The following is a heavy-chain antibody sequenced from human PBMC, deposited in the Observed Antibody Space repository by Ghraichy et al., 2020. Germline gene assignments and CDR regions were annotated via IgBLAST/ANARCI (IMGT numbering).Heavy chain of an antibody. V-gene: IGHV3-21*01. CDR1: GFTFSSYS. CDR3: ARVLLEQQPCGDY. Sequence: GGSLRLSCAASGFTFSSYSMNWVRQAPGKGLEWVSSISSSSSYIYYADSVKGRFTISRDNAKNSLYLQMNSLRAEDTAVYYCARVLLEQQPCGDYWGQGTLVTVSS. J-gene: IGHJ4*02. CDR2: ISSSSSYI. D-gene: IGHD6-13*01.